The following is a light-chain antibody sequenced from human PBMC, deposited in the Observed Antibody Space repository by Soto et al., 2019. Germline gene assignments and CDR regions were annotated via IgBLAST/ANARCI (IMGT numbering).Light chain of an antibody. CDR3: HQYNSYSWT. J-gene: IGKJ1*01. CDR2: DAS. V-gene: IGKV1-5*01. Sequence: DIQMTQSPSTLSASVGDRVTITCRSSQYISTWLAWYQQKPGKAPKVLIYDASSLESGVPSRFSGSGSGTEFTLTISSLQPDDFATYYCHQYNSYSWTFGQGTKVEIK. CDR1: QYISTW.